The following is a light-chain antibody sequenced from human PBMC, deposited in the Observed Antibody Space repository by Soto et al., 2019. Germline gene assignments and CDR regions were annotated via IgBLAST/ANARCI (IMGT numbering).Light chain of an antibody. V-gene: IGLV2-14*01. Sequence: QSVLTQPPSASGSPGQSVTISCTGTSSDVGAYKYVSWYQQYPGKAPKLMIYEVSKRPSGVPDRFSGSKSGNTASLTISGLQAEDEADYYCSSYTSSSTLLYVFGTGTKVTVL. CDR1: SSDVGAYKY. CDR3: SSYTSSSTLLYV. J-gene: IGLJ1*01. CDR2: EVS.